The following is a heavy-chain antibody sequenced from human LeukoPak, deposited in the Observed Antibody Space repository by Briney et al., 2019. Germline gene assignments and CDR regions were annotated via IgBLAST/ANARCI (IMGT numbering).Heavy chain of an antibody. CDR3: ARDARYFDWLLSRYLDY. V-gene: IGHV3-7*01. Sequence: GGSLRLSCAASGFTFSSYWMSWVRQAPGKGLEWVANIKQDGSEKYYVDSVKGRFTISRDNAKNSLYLQMNSLRAEDTAVYYCARDARYFDWLLSRYLDYWGQGTLVTVSS. J-gene: IGHJ4*02. CDR1: GFTFSSYW. D-gene: IGHD3-9*01. CDR2: IKQDGSEK.